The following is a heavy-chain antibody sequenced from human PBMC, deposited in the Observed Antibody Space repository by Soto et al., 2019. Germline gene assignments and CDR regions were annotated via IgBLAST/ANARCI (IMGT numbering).Heavy chain of an antibody. J-gene: IGHJ4*02. CDR3: AKDCGGGGSCTH. CDR1: GFTFSGYA. D-gene: IGHD2-15*01. Sequence: DVQLWESGGGLVRPGGSLRLSCAASGFTFSGYAVTWVRQSPGKGLYWVSTIGGSGETRYFADSVRGRVTISRDNSKNTGYLQMNSLRADDTAVYYCAKDCGGGGSCTHWGQGTRVTVSS. CDR2: IGGSGETR. V-gene: IGHV3-23*01.